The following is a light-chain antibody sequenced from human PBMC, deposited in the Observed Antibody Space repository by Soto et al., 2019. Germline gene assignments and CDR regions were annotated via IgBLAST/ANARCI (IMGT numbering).Light chain of an antibody. Sequence: QSVLTQPPSVSGAAGQRALISSTGLSSKIGAGYDVHWYQHLPGTAATLLIDGTVNRPSGVPDRFSGSKSGTSASLAITGFQAEDEADYYCQSYDRSLSGDVFGTGTKVTVL. CDR2: GTV. CDR3: QSYDRSLSGDV. V-gene: IGLV1-40*01. J-gene: IGLJ1*01. CDR1: SSKIGAGYD.